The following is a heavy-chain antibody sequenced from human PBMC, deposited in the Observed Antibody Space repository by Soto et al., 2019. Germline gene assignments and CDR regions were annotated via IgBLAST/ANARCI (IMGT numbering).Heavy chain of an antibody. CDR2: IYPGDSDT. D-gene: IGHD3-9*01. CDR1: GYSFTSYW. V-gene: IGHV5-51*01. Sequence: GESLKISCKGSGYSFTSYWIGWVRQMPGKGLEWMGIIYPGDSDTRYSPSFQGQVTISADKSISTAYLQWSSLKASDTAMYYCARQQEDYDILTGYYRGLDYWGQGTLVTVSS. J-gene: IGHJ4*02. CDR3: ARQQEDYDILTGYYRGLDY.